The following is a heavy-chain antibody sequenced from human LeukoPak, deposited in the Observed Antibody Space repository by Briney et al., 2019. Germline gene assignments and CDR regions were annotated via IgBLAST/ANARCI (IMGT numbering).Heavy chain of an antibody. V-gene: IGHV4-34*01. CDR3: ARSDYGVSIGFDP. Sequence: SETLSLTCAVYGGSFSGYYWSWIRQPPGKGLEWIGEINHSGSTNYNPSLKSRVTISVDTSKNQFSLKLSSVTAADTAVYYCARSDYGVSIGFDPWGQGTLVTVSS. D-gene: IGHD4-17*01. CDR2: INHSGST. CDR1: GGSFSGYY. J-gene: IGHJ5*02.